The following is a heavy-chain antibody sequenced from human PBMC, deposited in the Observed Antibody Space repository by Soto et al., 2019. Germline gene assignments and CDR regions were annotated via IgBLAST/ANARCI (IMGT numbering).Heavy chain of an antibody. D-gene: IGHD6-13*01. J-gene: IGHJ4*02. V-gene: IGHV3-33*01. CDR2: IWYDGSNK. CDR1: GFTFSSYG. CDR3: ARETAAAGPYFDY. Sequence: PGGSLRLSCAASGFTFSSYGMHWVRQAPGKGLEWVAVIWYDGSNKYYADSVKGRFTISRDNSKNTLYLQMNSLRAEDTAVYYCARETAAAGPYFDYWGQGTLVTVSS.